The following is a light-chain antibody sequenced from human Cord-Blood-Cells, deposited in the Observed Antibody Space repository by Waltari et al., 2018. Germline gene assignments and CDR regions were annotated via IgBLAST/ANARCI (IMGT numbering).Light chain of an antibody. J-gene: IGKJ3*01. CDR2: GAS. CDR1: QRVSSN. CDR3: QQYNNWPFT. Sequence: EIVMTQSPATLSVSPGERATLSCRASQRVSSNLAWYQQRHGQAPRLLIYGASTRATGIPARFSGSGSGTEFTLTISSLQSEDFAVYYCQQYNNWPFTFGPGTKVDIK. V-gene: IGKV3-15*01.